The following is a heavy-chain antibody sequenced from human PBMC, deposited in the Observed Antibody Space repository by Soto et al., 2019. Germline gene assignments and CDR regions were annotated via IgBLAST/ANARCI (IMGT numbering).Heavy chain of an antibody. D-gene: IGHD7-27*01. J-gene: IGHJ1*01. Sequence: TSETLSLTCTVSGGSVSSGSYYWSWIRQPPGKGLEWIGYIYYSGSTNYNPSLKSRVTISVDTSKDQFSLKLNSVTATDTAVYYCARENPYNTWSPHWGPKDQTAESFQRWGQGTLVTVSS. V-gene: IGHV4-61*01. CDR2: IYYSGST. CDR1: GGSVSSGSYY. CDR3: ARENPYNTWSPHWGPKDQTAESFQR.